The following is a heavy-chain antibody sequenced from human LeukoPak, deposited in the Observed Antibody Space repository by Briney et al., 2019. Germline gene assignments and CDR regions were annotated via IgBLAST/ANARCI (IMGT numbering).Heavy chain of an antibody. CDR1: GFTFSSYW. J-gene: IGHJ5*02. CDR3: ARDYYYGSGNQWQASLNWFDP. Sequence: TGGSLRLSCAASGFTFSSYWMSWVRQAPGKGLEWVANIKKDGSEKHYVDPVKGRFTISRDNAKNSLYLQMNSLRAEDTAVYHCARDYYYGSGNQWQASLNWFDPWGQGTLVTVSS. CDR2: IKKDGSEK. V-gene: IGHV3-7*01. D-gene: IGHD3-10*01.